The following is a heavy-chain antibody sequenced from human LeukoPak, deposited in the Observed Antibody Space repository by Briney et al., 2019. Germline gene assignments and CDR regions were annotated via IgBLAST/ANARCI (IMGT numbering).Heavy chain of an antibody. CDR2: FFPGDSET. Sequence: GEPLKISCQGSGYSFTTYWIGWVRQMPGKGREWMGIFFPGDSETIYSPSFQGHVTISSDKSINTAYLQWSSLKASDTARYYCVNSESQTRFDYWGQGTLVIVSS. D-gene: IGHD1/OR15-1a*01. V-gene: IGHV5-51*01. CDR1: GYSFTTYW. CDR3: VNSESQTRFDY. J-gene: IGHJ4*02.